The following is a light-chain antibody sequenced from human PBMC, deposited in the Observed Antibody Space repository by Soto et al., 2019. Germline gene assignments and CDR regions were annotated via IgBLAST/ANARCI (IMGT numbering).Light chain of an antibody. CDR3: QQLNSYPLT. CDR2: SAS. J-gene: IGKJ4*01. V-gene: IGKV1-9*01. CDR1: QGIATY. Sequence: QLTQSPSSLSASIGDRVTITCRASQGIATYLAWYQQKPGQAPNLLIYSASTLQSGVPSRFSGGGSGTEFILTISSLQPEDFATYYCQQLNSYPLTFGGGTKVEI.